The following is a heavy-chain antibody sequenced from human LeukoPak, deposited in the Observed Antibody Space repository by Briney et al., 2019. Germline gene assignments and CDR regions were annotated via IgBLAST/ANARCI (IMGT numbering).Heavy chain of an antibody. V-gene: IGHV3-30*04. CDR2: ISYDGSNK. CDR1: GFTFSSYA. J-gene: IGHJ4*02. CDR3: AREGIAVALDY. D-gene: IGHD6-19*01. Sequence: GRSLRLSCAASGFTFSSYAMHWVRQAPGKGLEWVAVISYDGSNKYYADSVKGRFTISRDNSKNTLYLQVNSLRAEDTAVYYCAREGIAVALDYWGQGTLVTVSS.